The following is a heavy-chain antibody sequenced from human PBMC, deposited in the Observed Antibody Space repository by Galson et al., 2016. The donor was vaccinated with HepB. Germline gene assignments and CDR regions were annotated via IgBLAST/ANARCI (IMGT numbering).Heavy chain of an antibody. V-gene: IGHV3-23*01. Sequence: SLRLSCAASGFTFSTYAMNWVRQALGKGLEWVSAISAIGSATGHYTYYTDSVKGRFTISRDNSKNTLYLQVNSLRAEDTAVYYCAKEDGSYFDYWGQGTLVTVSS. J-gene: IGHJ4*02. CDR3: AKEDGSYFDY. CDR1: GFTFSTYA. CDR2: ISAIGSATGHYT. D-gene: IGHD1-26*01.